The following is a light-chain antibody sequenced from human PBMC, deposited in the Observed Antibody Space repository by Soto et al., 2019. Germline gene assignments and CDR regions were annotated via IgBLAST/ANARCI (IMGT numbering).Light chain of an antibody. V-gene: IGLV2-18*01. CDR1: SSDVGSYNR. CDR2: EVS. Sequence: QSALTQPPSVSGSPGQSVTISCTGTSSDVGSYNRVSWYQQPPGTAPKLMIYEVSNRPSGVPDRFSGSKSGNTASLTISGLQAEDEADYYCSLYTSSSTVFGGVTKMTVL. CDR3: SLYTSSSTV. J-gene: IGLJ3*02.